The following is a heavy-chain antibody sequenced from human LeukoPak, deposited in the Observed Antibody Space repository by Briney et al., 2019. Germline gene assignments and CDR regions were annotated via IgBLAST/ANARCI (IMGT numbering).Heavy chain of an antibody. Sequence: GGSLRLSCAASGFTFSGYGMHWVRQAPGKGLEWVAFTRNDGSNKYYAGSMKGRFTISRDNSKNTLYLQINSLRTEDTAIYYCAKDDILTGYSLDYWGQGTLVTVSS. CDR3: AKDDILTGYSLDY. J-gene: IGHJ4*02. CDR1: GFTFSGYG. V-gene: IGHV3-30*02. CDR2: TRNDGSNK. D-gene: IGHD3-9*01.